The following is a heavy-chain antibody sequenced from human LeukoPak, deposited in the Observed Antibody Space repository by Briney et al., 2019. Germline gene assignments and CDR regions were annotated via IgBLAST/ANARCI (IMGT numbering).Heavy chain of an antibody. CDR2: ISSSSSYI. D-gene: IGHD3-3*01. Sequence: PGGSLRLSCAASGFTFSSYSMNWVRQAPGKGLEWVSSISSSSSYIYYADSVKGRFTISRDNAKNSLYLQMNSLRAEDTAEYYCARVRGDYGFLSDYWGQGTLVTVSS. J-gene: IGHJ4*02. V-gene: IGHV3-21*01. CDR1: GFTFSSYS. CDR3: ARVRGDYGFLSDY.